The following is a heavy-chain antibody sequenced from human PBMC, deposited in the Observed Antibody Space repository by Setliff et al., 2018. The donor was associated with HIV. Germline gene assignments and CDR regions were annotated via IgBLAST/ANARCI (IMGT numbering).Heavy chain of an antibody. CDR1: GDTFNNYG. CDR3: ARLKGVLVVMLDAFDI. J-gene: IGHJ3*02. V-gene: IGHV1-69*05. Sequence: ASVKVSCKVSGDTFNNYGLNWVRQAPGQGLEWMGGIIPTFKSADYAQKFQGRVTITTDESTSTAYMDLSSLKSEDTAVYYCARLKGVLVVMLDAFDIWGQGTMVTVSS. CDR2: IIPTFKSA. D-gene: IGHD2-15*01.